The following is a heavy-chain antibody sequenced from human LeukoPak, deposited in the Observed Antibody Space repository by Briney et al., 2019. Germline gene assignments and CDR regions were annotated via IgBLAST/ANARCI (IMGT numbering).Heavy chain of an antibody. CDR2: ISSCGSTI. J-gene: IGHJ4*02. Sequence: PGGSLRLSCAASGFTFSSYEMNWVRQAPGKGLEWVSYISSCGSTIYYADSVKGRFTISRDNSKNTLYLQMNSLRAEDTAVYYCANGPNSSGWSLDYWGQGTLVTVSS. CDR1: GFTFSSYE. V-gene: IGHV3-48*03. CDR3: ANGPNSSGWSLDY. D-gene: IGHD6-19*01.